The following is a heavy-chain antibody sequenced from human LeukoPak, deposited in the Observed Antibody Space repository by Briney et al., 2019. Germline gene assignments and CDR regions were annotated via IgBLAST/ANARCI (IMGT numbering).Heavy chain of an antibody. J-gene: IGHJ4*02. CDR1: GFTFSSYS. V-gene: IGHV3-23*01. CDR2: ISGSGGST. D-gene: IGHD1-26*01. CDR3: AKYSGSSTGFDY. Sequence: GGSLRLSCAASGFTFSSYSMNWVRQAPGKGLEWVSAISGSGGSTYYADSVKGRFTISRDNSKNSLYLQMNSLRADDTAVYYCAKYSGSSTGFDYWGQGTLVTVSS.